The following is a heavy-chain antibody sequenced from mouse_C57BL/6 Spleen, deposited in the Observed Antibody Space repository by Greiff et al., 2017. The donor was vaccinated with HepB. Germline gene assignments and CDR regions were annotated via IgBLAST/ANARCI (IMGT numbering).Heavy chain of an antibody. V-gene: IGHV1-4*01. J-gene: IGHJ1*03. CDR1: GYTFTSYT. CDR2: INPSSGYT. Sequence: VQRVESGAELARPGASVKMSCKASGYTFTSYTMHWVKQRPGQGLEWIGYINPSSGYTKYNQKFKDKATLTADKSSSTAYMQLSSLTSEDSAVYYCARITERYFDVWGTGTTVTVSS. D-gene: IGHD2-4*01. CDR3: ARITERYFDV.